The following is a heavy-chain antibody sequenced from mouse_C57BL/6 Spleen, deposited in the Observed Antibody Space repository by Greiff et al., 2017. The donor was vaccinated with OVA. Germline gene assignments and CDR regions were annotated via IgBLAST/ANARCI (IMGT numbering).Heavy chain of an antibody. CDR2: ISSGRSYT. CDR3: ARPHNWDVWYFDY. Sequence: VKLVESGGDLVKPGGSLKLSCAASGFTFSSYGMSWVRQTPDKRLEWVATISSGRSYTYYPDSVKGRFTISRDNAKNTLYLQMSSLKSEDTAMYYCARPHNWDVWYFDYWGQGTTLTVSS. D-gene: IGHD4-1*01. J-gene: IGHJ2*01. CDR1: GFTFSSYG. V-gene: IGHV5-6*02.